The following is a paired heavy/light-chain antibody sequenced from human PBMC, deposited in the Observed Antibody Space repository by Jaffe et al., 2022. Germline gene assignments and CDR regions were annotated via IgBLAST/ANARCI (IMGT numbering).Light chain of an antibody. CDR2: EVN. V-gene: IGLV2-8*01. CDR1: SSDVGGYNY. J-gene: IGLJ2*01. CDR3: SSYAGSNNLV. Sequence: QSALTQPPSASGSPGQSVTISCTGTSSDVGGYNYVSWYQQHPGKAPKVMIYEVNKRPSGVPDRFSGSKSGNTASLTVSGLQAEDEADYYCSSYAGSNNLVFGGGTKLTVL.
Heavy chain of an antibody. J-gene: IGHJ2*01. CDR2: IYTSGST. Sequence: QVQLQESGPGLVKPSQTLSLTCTVSGGSISSGSYYWSWIRQPAGKGLEWIGRIYTSGSTNYNPSLKSRVTISVDTSKNHFSLKLSSVTAADTAVYYCARAYYYDDSGYYQVPWYFDLWGRGTLVTVSS. CDR1: GGSISSGSYY. D-gene: IGHD3-22*01. CDR3: ARAYYYDDSGYYQVPWYFDL. V-gene: IGHV4-61*02.